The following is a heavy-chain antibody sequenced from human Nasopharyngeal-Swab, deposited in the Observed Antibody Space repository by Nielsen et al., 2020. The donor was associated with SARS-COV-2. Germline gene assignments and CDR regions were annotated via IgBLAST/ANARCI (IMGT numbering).Heavy chain of an antibody. Sequence: GESLKIPCAASGFTFSSYDMHWVRQATGKGLEWVSAIGTAGDTYYPGSVKGRFTISRENAKNSLYLQMNSLRAGDTAVYYCARDRVDSSSWGYYYYGMDVWGQGTTVTVSS. D-gene: IGHD6-13*01. CDR1: GFTFSSYD. J-gene: IGHJ6*02. CDR3: ARDRVDSSSWGYYYYGMDV. V-gene: IGHV3-13*01. CDR2: IGTAGDT.